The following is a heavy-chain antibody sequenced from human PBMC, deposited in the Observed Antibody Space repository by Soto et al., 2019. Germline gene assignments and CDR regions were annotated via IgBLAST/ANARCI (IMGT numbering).Heavy chain of an antibody. V-gene: IGHV3-48*03. CDR3: ARFRGGDYYDSSGYSTDAFDI. J-gene: IGHJ3*02. D-gene: IGHD3-22*01. CDR1: GFTFSSYE. Sequence: EVQLVESGGGLVQPGGSLRLSCAASGFTFSSYEMNWVRQAPGKGLEWVSYISSSGSTIYYADSVKGRFTISRDNAKNSLYLQMNSLRAEDTAVYYCARFRGGDYYDSSGYSTDAFDIWGQGTMVTVSS. CDR2: ISSSGSTI.